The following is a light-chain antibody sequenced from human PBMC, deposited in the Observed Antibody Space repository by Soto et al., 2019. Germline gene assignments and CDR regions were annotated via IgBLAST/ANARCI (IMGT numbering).Light chain of an antibody. CDR1: QDISNY. V-gene: IGKV1-33*01. CDR2: GAS. CDR3: QQYDNPLLT. Sequence: DIQMTQSPSSLSASVGDRVTITCQASQDISNYLNWYQQKPGKAPKLLIYGASNLETGVPSRFSGSGSGTDFTFTISSLQPEDIATYYCQQYDNPLLTFGGGTKVDIK. J-gene: IGKJ4*01.